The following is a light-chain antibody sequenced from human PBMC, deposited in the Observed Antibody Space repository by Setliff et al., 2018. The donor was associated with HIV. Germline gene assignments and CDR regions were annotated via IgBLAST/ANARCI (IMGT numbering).Light chain of an antibody. J-gene: IGLJ1*01. V-gene: IGLV2-14*03. CDR3: LSYTSSTPLYV. Sequence: SALTQPASVSGSPGQSITISCTGTSSDVGGYSFVSWYQQHPGKAPKLMIYDVSYRPSGVSDRFSGSKSGNTASLTISGLQAEDGADYYCLSYTSSTPLYVFATGTKVTV. CDR1: SSDVGGYSF. CDR2: DVS.